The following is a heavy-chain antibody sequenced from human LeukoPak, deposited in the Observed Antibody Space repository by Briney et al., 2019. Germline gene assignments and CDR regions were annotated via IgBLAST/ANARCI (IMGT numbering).Heavy chain of an antibody. CDR2: IYSGGTT. Sequence: GGSLRLSCAASGFSVSSMYLSWVRQAPGKGLEGVSVIYSGGTTYYADSVKGRFTISRDNSKNTLYLQMSSLRAEDTAVYYCARDPNYWGQGTLVTVSS. CDR3: ARDPNY. J-gene: IGHJ4*02. V-gene: IGHV3-53*01. CDR1: GFSVSSMY.